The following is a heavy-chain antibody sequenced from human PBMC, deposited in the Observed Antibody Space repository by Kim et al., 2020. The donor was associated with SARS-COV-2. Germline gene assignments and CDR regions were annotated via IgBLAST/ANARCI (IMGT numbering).Heavy chain of an antibody. CDR2: IIPIFGTA. CDR3: ARRLVRGVIGAFDI. Sequence: SVKVSCKASGGTFSSYAISWVRQAPGQGLEWMGGIIPIFGTANYAQKFQGRVTITADESTSTAYMELSSLRSEDTAVYYCARRLVRGVIGAFDIWGQGTMVTVSS. D-gene: IGHD3-10*01. CDR1: GGTFSSYA. V-gene: IGHV1-69*13. J-gene: IGHJ3*02.